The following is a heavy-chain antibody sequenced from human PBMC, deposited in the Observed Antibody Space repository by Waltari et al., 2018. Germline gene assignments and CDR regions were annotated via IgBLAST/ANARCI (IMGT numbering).Heavy chain of an antibody. CDR3: ARDGDSGYVQLDY. CDR2: IDSGGST. CDR1: GFTVSSNY. Sequence: EVQLVESGGGLIQPGGSLRLSCAASGFTVSSNYMSWVRQAPGKGLEWVSVIDSGGSTDYADYVKGRFTISRDNSKNTLYLQMNSLRSEDTAVYYCARDGDSGYVQLDYWGQGTLVTVSS. D-gene: IGHD5-12*01. V-gene: IGHV3-53*01. J-gene: IGHJ4*02.